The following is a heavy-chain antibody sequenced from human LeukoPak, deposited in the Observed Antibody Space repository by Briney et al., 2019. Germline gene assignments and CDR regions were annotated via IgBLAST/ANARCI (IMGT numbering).Heavy chain of an antibody. D-gene: IGHD6-19*01. Sequence: PGTSLRLSCAASGFTFSSYSMHWVRQAPGKGLEWVSSISSSSSYIYYADSVKGRFTISRDNAKNSLYLQMNSLRAEDTAVYYCARGEDSGWYLDAFDIWGQGTMVTVSS. CDR3: ARGEDSGWYLDAFDI. V-gene: IGHV3-21*01. J-gene: IGHJ3*02. CDR2: ISSSSSYI. CDR1: GFTFSSYS.